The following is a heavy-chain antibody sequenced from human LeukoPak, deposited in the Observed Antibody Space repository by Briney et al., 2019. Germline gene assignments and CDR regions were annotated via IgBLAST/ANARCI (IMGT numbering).Heavy chain of an antibody. V-gene: IGHV1-69*04. CDR1: GGTFSSYA. CDR3: AIVSVLPDPKYYSDY. D-gene: IGHD2/OR15-2a*01. Sequence: GASVKVSCKASGGTFSSYAISWVRQAPGQGLEWMGRIIPILGIANYAQKFQGRVTITADKSTSTAYMELSSLRSEDTAVYYCAIVSVLPDPKYYSDYWGQGTLVTVSS. CDR2: IIPILGIA. J-gene: IGHJ4*02.